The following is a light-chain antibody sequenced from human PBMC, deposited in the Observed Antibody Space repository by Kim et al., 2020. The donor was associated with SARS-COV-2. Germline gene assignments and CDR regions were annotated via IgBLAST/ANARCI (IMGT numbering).Light chain of an antibody. CDR1: SGSVSTSYY. Sequence: QTVVTQEPSFSVSPGGTVTLTCGLSSGSVSTSYYPSWYQQTPGPAPRTLIYSTNTRSSGVPDRFSGSILGNKAALTITGAQAGDESDYYCVLYMGSGISVFGGGTQLTVL. CDR2: STN. V-gene: IGLV8-61*01. J-gene: IGLJ2*01. CDR3: VLYMGSGISV.